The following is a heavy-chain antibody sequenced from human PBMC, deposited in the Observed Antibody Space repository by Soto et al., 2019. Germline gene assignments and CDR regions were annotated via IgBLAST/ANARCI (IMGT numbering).Heavy chain of an antibody. Sequence: SETLSLTCTVSGSSISSGGYYWSWIRQHPGKGLEWIGYVYYSGSTNYNPSLKSRVTISVDTSKNQFSLKLSSVTAADTDFYYGAGGGGGLVFMDVWGQGTMVTVSS. J-gene: IGHJ6*02. V-gene: IGHV4-61*08. CDR2: VYYSGST. D-gene: IGHD6-19*01. CDR1: GSSISSGGYY. CDR3: AGGGGGLVFMDV.